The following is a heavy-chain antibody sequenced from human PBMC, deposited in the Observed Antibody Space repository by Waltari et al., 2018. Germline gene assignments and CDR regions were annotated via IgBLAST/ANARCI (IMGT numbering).Heavy chain of an antibody. D-gene: IGHD6-6*01. J-gene: IGHJ3*02. CDR2: INAGNGNT. CDR1: GYTFTSYA. V-gene: IGHV1-3*01. Sequence: QVQLVQSGAEVKKPGASVKVSCKASGYTFTSYAMHWVRQAPGQRLEWMGWINAGNGNTKYSQKFQGRVTITRDTSASTAYMELSSLRSEDTAVYYCARRSSSSWGDAFDIWGQGTMVTVSS. CDR3: ARRSSSSWGDAFDI.